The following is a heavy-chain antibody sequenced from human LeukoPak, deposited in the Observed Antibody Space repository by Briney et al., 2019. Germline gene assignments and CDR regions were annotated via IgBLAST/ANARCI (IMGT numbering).Heavy chain of an antibody. J-gene: IGHJ3*02. CDR3: ANRIAAASDAFDI. Sequence: SETLSLTCTVSGGSISSYYWSWIRQPPGKGLEWIGSIYYSGRTYYNPSLKSRVTISVDTSKNQFSLKLSSVTAADTAVYYCANRIAAASDAFDIWGQGTMVTVSS. V-gene: IGHV4-59*05. CDR1: GGSISSYY. CDR2: IYYSGRT. D-gene: IGHD6-13*01.